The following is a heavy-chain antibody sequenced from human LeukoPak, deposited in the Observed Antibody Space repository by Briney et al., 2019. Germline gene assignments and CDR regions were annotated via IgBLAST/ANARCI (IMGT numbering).Heavy chain of an antibody. CDR1: GGSISCGGYS. V-gene: IGHV4-30-2*01. J-gene: IGHJ4*02. CDR2: IYHSGST. D-gene: IGHD2-15*01. Sequence: SQTLSLTCAVSGGSISCGGYSWSWIRQPPGKGLEWIGYIYHSGSTYYNPSLKSRVTISVDRSKNQFSLKLSSVTAADTAVYYCARARYCSGGSCSYFDYWGQGTLVTVSS. CDR3: ARARYCSGGSCSYFDY.